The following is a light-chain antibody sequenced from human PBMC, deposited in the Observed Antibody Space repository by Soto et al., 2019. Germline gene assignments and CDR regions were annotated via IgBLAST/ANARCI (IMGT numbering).Light chain of an antibody. V-gene: IGKV3D-15*01. J-gene: IGKJ4*01. CDR3: QQYDSWPLT. Sequence: DIVMTQSPVTLSVSPGERATLSCKTSHSVSTSLAWYQQKPGQAPRLLVHGASTRAAGVPDTFSGSGSGTDFTLTISSLQSEDFAIYYCQQYDSWPLTFGGGNKVEIK. CDR1: HSVSTS. CDR2: GAS.